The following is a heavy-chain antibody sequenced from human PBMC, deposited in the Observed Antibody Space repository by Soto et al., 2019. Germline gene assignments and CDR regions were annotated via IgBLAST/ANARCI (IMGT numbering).Heavy chain of an antibody. CDR3: VRGDGAAAGTRSDY. Sequence: QVQLVQSGAEVKKPGSSVKVSCKASGGTFSSYTISWVRQAPGQGLEWMGRIIPILGIANYAQKFQGRVTITADKSTSTACMELSSVRCEDTAVYYCVRGDGAAAGTRSDYWGQGTLVTVSS. D-gene: IGHD6-13*01. CDR2: IIPILGIA. V-gene: IGHV1-69*02. J-gene: IGHJ4*02. CDR1: GGTFSSYT.